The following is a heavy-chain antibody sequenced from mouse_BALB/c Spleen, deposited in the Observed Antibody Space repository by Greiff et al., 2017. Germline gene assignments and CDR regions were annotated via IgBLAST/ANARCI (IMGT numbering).Heavy chain of an antibody. D-gene: IGHD2-3*01. CDR2: ISSGSSTI. Sequence: EVKLVESGGGLVQPGGSRKLSCAASGFTFSSFGMHWVRQAPEKGLEWVAYISSGSSTIYYADTVKGRFTISRDNPKNTLFLQMTSLRSEDTAMYYCARSEMDAMDNWGQGTSDTVSS. V-gene: IGHV5-17*02. CDR3: ARSEMDAMDN. CDR1: GFTFSSFG. J-gene: IGHJ4*01.